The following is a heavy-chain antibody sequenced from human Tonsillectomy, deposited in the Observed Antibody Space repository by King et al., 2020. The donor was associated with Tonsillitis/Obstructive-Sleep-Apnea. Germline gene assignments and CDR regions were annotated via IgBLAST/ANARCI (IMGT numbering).Heavy chain of an antibody. Sequence: VRLQQWGAGLLKPSETLSLTCAVYGGSFSDYYWSWIRQPPGKGLEWIGEINDSGGTSYNPSLKSRVTISLDTPQNQISLNLTSVTVADTAVYYCARVRGDNGGIWYFDLWGRGTLVTVSS. CDR3: ARVRGDNGGIWYFDL. CDR2: INDSGGT. CDR1: GGSFSDYY. V-gene: IGHV4-34*01. D-gene: IGHD4-17*01. J-gene: IGHJ2*01.